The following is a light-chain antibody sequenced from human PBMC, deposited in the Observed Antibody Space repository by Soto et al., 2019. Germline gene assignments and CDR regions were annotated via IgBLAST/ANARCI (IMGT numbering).Light chain of an antibody. Sequence: IQLTQSPSSLSASVGERVTITCRASQGISNYIAWYQQKPGKAPKLLIYAASTLQSGVPSRFSGSGSGTDFTLTINSLQPEDFAAYFCQQLNNYPRTFGPGTKVDIK. CDR1: QGISNY. CDR3: QQLNNYPRT. J-gene: IGKJ3*01. V-gene: IGKV1-9*01. CDR2: AAS.